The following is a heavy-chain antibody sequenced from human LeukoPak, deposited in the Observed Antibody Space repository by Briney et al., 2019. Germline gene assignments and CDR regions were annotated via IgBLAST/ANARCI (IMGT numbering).Heavy chain of an antibody. J-gene: IGHJ6*02. CDR2: VSGGGVTT. CDR1: GFTSIAYA. D-gene: IGHD3-16*01. Sequence: GGSLRLSCVGSGFTSIAYALTWARQAPGKGLEWVSGVSGGGVTTYYADSVKGRFTISRDNSKNTLYLQMNSLRADDTAIYYCARNQQLGGHSYYYYGMDVWGQGTTVTVSS. V-gene: IGHV3-23*01. CDR3: ARNQQLGGHSYYYYGMDV.